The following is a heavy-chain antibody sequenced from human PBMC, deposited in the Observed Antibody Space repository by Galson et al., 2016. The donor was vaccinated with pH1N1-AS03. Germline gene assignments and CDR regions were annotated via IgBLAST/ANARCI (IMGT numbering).Heavy chain of an antibody. CDR3: ARMQWLLPQYYFNC. Sequence: SLRLSCAASGFTFSTYWMMWVRQAPGKGLEWVANINRDGGEKYYVDSVKGRFTISRDNAKNSLFLQMDSLRAEDTAVYFCARMQWLLPQYYFNCWGQGTLVTVSS. V-gene: IGHV3-7*03. D-gene: IGHD6-19*01. CDR2: INRDGGEK. J-gene: IGHJ4*02. CDR1: GFTFSTYW.